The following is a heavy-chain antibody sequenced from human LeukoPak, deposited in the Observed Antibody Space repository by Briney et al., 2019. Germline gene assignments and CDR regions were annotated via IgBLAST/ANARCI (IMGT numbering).Heavy chain of an antibody. CDR2: INPNSGGT. D-gene: IGHD3-22*01. J-gene: IGHJ4*02. CDR1: GYTFASYG. Sequence: ASVKVSCKASGYTFASYGISWVRQAPGQGLEWMGWINPNSGGTNYAQKFQGRVTMTRDTSISTAYMELSRLRSDDTAVYYCARSAFITMIVVVILFWGQGTLVTVSS. V-gene: IGHV1-2*02. CDR3: ARSAFITMIVVVILF.